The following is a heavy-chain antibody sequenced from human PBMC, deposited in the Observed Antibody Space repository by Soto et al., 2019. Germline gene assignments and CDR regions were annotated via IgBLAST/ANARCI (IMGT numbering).Heavy chain of an antibody. D-gene: IGHD2-2*01. V-gene: IGHV3-23*01. CDR1: GFTFSTYA. CDR2: ISDSGST. Sequence: EVQLLESGGGLVQPGGSLRLSCTASGFTFSTYAMSWVRQAPGKGLEWVATISDSGSTYYADSVKGRFTISRDNSKNTLYLEMKSLRDEDTAVYYCAKDKGRRYCRRTSCLYSFDCWGQGTLVTVSS. CDR3: AKDKGRRYCRRTSCLYSFDC. J-gene: IGHJ4*02.